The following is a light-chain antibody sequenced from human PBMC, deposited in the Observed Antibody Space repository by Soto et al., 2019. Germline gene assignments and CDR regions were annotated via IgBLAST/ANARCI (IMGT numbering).Light chain of an antibody. J-gene: IGKJ2*01. CDR1: QSDGSNF. CDR3: LQTYNTPYT. CDR2: AAS. Sequence: TQSPGSLSLSPGERATLSCKTSQSDGSNFVAWYQQKPGKAPKLLIFAASSLQSGVPSRFSGSGSGTDFTLTISSLQPEDFATYYCLQTYNTPYTFGQGSKLEI. V-gene: IGKV1-39*01.